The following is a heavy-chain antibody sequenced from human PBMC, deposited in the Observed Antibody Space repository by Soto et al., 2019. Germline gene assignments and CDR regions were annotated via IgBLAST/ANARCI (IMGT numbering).Heavy chain of an antibody. CDR1: GFTFSSYA. J-gene: IGHJ6*02. D-gene: IGHD3-3*01. Sequence: GGSLRLSCAASGFTFSSYAMHWVRQAPGKGLEWVAVISYDGSNKYYADSVKGRFTISRDNSKNTLYLQMNSLRAGDTAVYYCARDCGSTQNYDFWSGFYYYYGMDVWGQGTTVTVSS. V-gene: IGHV3-30-3*01. CDR2: ISYDGSNK. CDR3: ARDCGSTQNYDFWSGFYYYYGMDV.